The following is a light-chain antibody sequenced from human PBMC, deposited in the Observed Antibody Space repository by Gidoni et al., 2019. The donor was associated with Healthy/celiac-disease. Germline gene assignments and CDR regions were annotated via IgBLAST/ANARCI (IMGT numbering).Light chain of an antibody. V-gene: IGKV4-1*01. Sequence: DIVMTQSPDFLAVSLGERATINCKSSQSVLYSSNNKIYLAWYQQKPGQPPKLLIYWTSTRESGVPDRFSGSGSGTDVTLTISSLQAEDVAVYYCQQYYSTPQTFGQGTKVEIK. CDR1: QSVLYSSNNKIY. J-gene: IGKJ1*01. CDR2: WTS. CDR3: QQYYSTPQT.